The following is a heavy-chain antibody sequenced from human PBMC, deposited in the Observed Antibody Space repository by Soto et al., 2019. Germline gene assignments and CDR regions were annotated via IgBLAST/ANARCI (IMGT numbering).Heavy chain of an antibody. J-gene: IGHJ3*02. CDR1: GGTFSSYA. CDR3: ARKWERHAFDI. V-gene: IGHV1-69*06. Sequence: SVKVSCKASGGTFSSYAISWVRQAPGRGLEWMGGIIPIFGTANYAQKFQGRVTITADKSTSTAYMELSSLRSEDTAVYYCARKWERHAFDIWGQGTMVTVSS. D-gene: IGHD1-26*01. CDR2: IIPIFGTA.